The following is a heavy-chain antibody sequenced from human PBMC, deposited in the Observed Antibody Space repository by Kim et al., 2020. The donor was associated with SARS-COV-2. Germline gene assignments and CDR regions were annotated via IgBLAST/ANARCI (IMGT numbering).Heavy chain of an antibody. CDR1: GFTFSGST. V-gene: IGHV3-73*01. CDR2: ITSKPNNKEN. J-gene: IGHJ4*01. D-gene: IGHD6-19*01. Sequence: GGSLRLSCAASGFTFSGSTMHWVRQASGKGLEWVGRITSKPNNKENAYAASVKGSFTISRDDSKHTAYLKMSSLKNEATDIYYCTRVYPNRSGWFDDFD. CDR3: TRVYPNRSGWFDDFD.